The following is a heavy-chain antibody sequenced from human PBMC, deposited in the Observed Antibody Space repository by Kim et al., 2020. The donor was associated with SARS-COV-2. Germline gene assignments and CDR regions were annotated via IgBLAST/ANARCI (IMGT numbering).Heavy chain of an antibody. D-gene: IGHD3-16*01. V-gene: IGHV4-39*01. CDR3: VRLKGGVGSSYYSGMDV. J-gene: IGHJ6*02. CDR2: IYYTGTT. CDR1: GGSISSGGIY. Sequence: SETLSLTCTVSGGSISSGGIYWGWIRLPTGKGLEWIGSIYYTGTTYYSPSLKSRVTMSIDASKNQFSLKLNSMTAADTAVYYCVRLKGGVGSSYYSGMDVWGQGTTVTVSS.